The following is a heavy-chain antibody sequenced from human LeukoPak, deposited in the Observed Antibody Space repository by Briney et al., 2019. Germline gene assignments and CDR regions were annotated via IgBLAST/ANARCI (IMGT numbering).Heavy chain of an antibody. CDR1: GGSISTYY. V-gene: IGHV4-59*01. CDR2: IYYRVTS. J-gene: IGHJ4*02. Sequence: PSETLSLACTVSGGSISTYYWSWIRQPPGKGLEWIGYIYYRVTSDYNPSLKSRVTMSVDMSTRQISLKLSSVTAADTAVYYCARAVGGDGSGSLWGPGTLVAVSS. CDR3: ARAVGGDGSGSL. D-gene: IGHD3-10*01.